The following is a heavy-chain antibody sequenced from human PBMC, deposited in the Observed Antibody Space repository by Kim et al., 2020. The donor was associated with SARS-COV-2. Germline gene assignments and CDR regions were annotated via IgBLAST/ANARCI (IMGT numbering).Heavy chain of an antibody. CDR3: AKGGDSSGWAIDY. J-gene: IGHJ4*02. D-gene: IGHD6-19*01. V-gene: IGHV3-30*18. CDR1: GFTFSSYG. Sequence: GGSLRLSCAASGFTFSSYGMHWVHQAPGKGLEWVAVISYDGSNKYYADSVKGRFTISRDNSKNTLYLQMNSLRAEDTAVYYCAKGGDSSGWAIDYWGQGTLVTVSS. CDR2: ISYDGSNK.